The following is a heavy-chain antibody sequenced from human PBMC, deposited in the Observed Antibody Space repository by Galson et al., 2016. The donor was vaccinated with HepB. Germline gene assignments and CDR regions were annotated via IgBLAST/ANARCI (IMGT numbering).Heavy chain of an antibody. J-gene: IGHJ4*02. CDR3: AATRQWLAFDY. CDR2: SYNSGST. CDR1: GGSISTYY. D-gene: IGHD6-19*01. V-gene: IGHV4-59*12. Sequence: ETLSLTCTVSGGSISTYYWSWIRQPPGKGLEWIGCSYNSGSTNYNPSLKSRVTGSVDTSKNQFSPRLSSVTAADTAVYYCAATRQWLAFDYWGQGFLVTVSS.